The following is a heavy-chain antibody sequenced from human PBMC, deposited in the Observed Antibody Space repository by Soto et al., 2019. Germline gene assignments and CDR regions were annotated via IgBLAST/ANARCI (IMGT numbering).Heavy chain of an antibody. V-gene: IGHV3-30-3*01. CDR3: ARDTRALLDRSVAGTYFQH. CDR1: GFTFSSHA. D-gene: IGHD6-19*01. Sequence: QVQLVESGGGVVQPGRSLTLSCAASGFTFSSHAMHWVRQAPGKGLEWVAGISHDGSNKYFADSVKGRFTISRDNSKNTLYLQMNSPRPEDMAVYYCARDTRALLDRSVAGTYFQHWGQGTLVTVSS. CDR2: ISHDGSNK. J-gene: IGHJ1*01.